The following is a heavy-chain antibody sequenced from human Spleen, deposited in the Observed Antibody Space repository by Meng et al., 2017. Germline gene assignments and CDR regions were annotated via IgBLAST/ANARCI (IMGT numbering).Heavy chain of an antibody. CDR1: GFTFSSYS. D-gene: IGHD2-15*01. Sequence: EVQLVESGGGLVKLGGSLRLSCAASGFTFSSYSVNWVRQAPGKGLEWVSSISSSSDYIYYADSVKGRFTISRDNAKNSLYLQMNSLRAEDTAMYYCARGRVVVAATPSDYWGQGTLVTVSS. CDR3: ARGRVVVAATPSDY. V-gene: IGHV3-21*01. CDR2: ISSSSDYI. J-gene: IGHJ4*02.